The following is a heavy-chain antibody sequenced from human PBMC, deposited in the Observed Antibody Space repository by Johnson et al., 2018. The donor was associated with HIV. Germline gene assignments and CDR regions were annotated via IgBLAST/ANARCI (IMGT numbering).Heavy chain of an antibody. V-gene: IGHV3-66*01. Sequence: VQLVESGGGVVQPGRSLRLSCAASGFTVSSNYMSWVRQAPGKGLEWVSVIYSGGSPYYADSVKGRFTISRDNSKNTLYLQMNSLRAEDTAVYYCAREGEVGRAFDIWGQGTMVTVSS. CDR3: AREGEVGRAFDI. D-gene: IGHD3-16*01. J-gene: IGHJ3*02. CDR1: GFTVSSNY. CDR2: IYSGGSP.